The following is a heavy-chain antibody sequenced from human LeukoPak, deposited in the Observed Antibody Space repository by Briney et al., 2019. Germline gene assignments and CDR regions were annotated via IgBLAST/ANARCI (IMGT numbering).Heavy chain of an antibody. CDR1: GFTFSTYS. J-gene: IGHJ4*02. CDR3: ARDPRWAAAGTDDY. V-gene: IGHV3-21*01. CDR2: ISSNNRYI. D-gene: IGHD6-13*01. Sequence: GGSLRLSCAASGFTFSTYSMNWVRQAPGKGLEWVSSISSNNRYIYYADSVKGRFTISRDNSKNTLYLQMNSLRAEDTAVYYCARDPRWAAAGTDDYWGQGTLVTVSS.